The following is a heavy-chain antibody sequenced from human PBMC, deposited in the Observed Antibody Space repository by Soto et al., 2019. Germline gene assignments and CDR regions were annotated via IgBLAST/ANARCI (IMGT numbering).Heavy chain of an antibody. J-gene: IGHJ4*02. CDR1: GFTFSNYW. CDR2: IKGDVITT. V-gene: IGHV3-74*01. Sequence: EVQLVESGGGLVQPGGSLRLSCVASGFTFSNYWIHWLRQTSGEGLVWVSRIKGDVITTNYADSVKGRFTISKENATNTVFLQMNSLRAEDTAVYYCARGAFGAYYLDSWGQGTLVIVS. CDR3: ARGAFGAYYLDS. D-gene: IGHD3-3*01.